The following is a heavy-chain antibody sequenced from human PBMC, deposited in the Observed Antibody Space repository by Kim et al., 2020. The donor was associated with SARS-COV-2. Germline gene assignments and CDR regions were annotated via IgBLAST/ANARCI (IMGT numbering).Heavy chain of an antibody. V-gene: IGHV4-39*01. CDR3: SRRGDY. Sequence: SETLSLTCTVSGGSISTNYYYWGWIRQPPGKGLEWIGSIYYSGTTHYNPSLKSRVTISIDKSKNQFSLRLSSVTAADTAVYCCSRRGDYWGQGTLVTVSS. CDR2: IYYSGTT. CDR1: GGSISTNYYY. J-gene: IGHJ4*02.